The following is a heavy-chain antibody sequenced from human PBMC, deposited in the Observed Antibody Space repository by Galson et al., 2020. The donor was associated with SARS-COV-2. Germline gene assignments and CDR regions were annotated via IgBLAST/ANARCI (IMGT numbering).Heavy chain of an antibody. CDR1: GYTFTAYY. CDR2: INPNTGGT. Sequence: GESLKISCKTSGYTFTAYYIHWVRQAPGQGLEWMGWINPNTGGTNYAQKFQGWVTMTRDTSISTAYMALSRRKSDDAAVYDCARETEMATWNYCDYGGQGTLVTVSS. V-gene: IGHV1-2*04. J-gene: IGHJ4*02. CDR3: ARETEMATWNYCDY. D-gene: IGHD5-12*01.